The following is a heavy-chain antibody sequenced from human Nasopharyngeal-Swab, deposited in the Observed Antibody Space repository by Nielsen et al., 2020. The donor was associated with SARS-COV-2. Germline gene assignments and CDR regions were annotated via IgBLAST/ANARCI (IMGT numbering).Heavy chain of an antibody. CDR1: GGSFSGYY. D-gene: IGHD4-17*01. J-gene: IGHJ6*02. CDR3: ARGSTVTTFYYYYYDMDV. Sequence: SETLSLTCAVYGGSFSGYYWSWIRQPPGKGLEWIGEINHSGSTNYNPSLKSRVTISVDTSKNQFSLKLSSVTAADTAVYYCARGSTVTTFYYYYYDMDVWGQGTTVTAS. V-gene: IGHV4-34*01. CDR2: INHSGST.